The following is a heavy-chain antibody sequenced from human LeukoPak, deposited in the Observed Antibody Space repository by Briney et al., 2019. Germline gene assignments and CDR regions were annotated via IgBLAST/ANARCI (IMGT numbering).Heavy chain of an antibody. Sequence: GGSLRLSCAASGFTFSSYAMSWVRQAPGKGLEWVSAISGSGGSTYYADSVKGRFTISRDNSKNTLYLQMNSLRAEDTAVYYCAKDWARYCSSTSCYWTRTFDYWGQGTLVTVSS. CDR3: AKDWARYCSSTSCYWTRTFDY. J-gene: IGHJ4*02. D-gene: IGHD2-2*01. CDR2: ISGSGGST. V-gene: IGHV3-23*01. CDR1: GFTFSSYA.